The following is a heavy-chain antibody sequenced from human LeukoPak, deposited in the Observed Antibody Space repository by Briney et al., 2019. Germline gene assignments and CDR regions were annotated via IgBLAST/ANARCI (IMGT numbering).Heavy chain of an antibody. CDR1: GFTFSSYA. J-gene: IGHJ4*02. Sequence: GGSLRLSCAASGFTFSSYAMHWVRQAPGKGLEWVAVISYDGSNKYYADSVKGRFTISRDNSKNTLYLQMNSLRAEDTAVYYCASGRQDLHDYGDYPTEAMGGHFDYWGQGTLVTVSS. D-gene: IGHD4-17*01. CDR2: ISYDGSNK. CDR3: ASGRQDLHDYGDYPTEAMGGHFDY. V-gene: IGHV3-30-3*01.